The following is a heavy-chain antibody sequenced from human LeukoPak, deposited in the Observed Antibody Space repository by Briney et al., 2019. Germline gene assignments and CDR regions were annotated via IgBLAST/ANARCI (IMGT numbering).Heavy chain of an antibody. CDR3: ARTRLDTPASALDI. V-gene: IGHV1-18*01. J-gene: IGHJ3*02. D-gene: IGHD3-16*01. CDR2: ISAYNGNT. Sequence: VASVKVSCKASSYTFTSYGISWVRRAPGQGLEWMGWISAYNGNTNYAQKLKGRVTMTTDTSTSAAYMELRSLRSDDTAVYYCARTRLDTPASALDIWGQGTMVTVSS. CDR1: SYTFTSYG.